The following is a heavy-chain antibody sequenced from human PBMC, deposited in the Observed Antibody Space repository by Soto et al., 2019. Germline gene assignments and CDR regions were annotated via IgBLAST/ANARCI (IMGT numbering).Heavy chain of an antibody. CDR1: GVSISSGGNF. J-gene: IGHJ5*02. V-gene: IGHV4-31*03. CDR2: IYYGGST. D-gene: IGHD4-17*01. CDR3: ARGIKYGAYSRWFDP. Sequence: SETLSLTCSVSGVSISSGGNFWSWIRQHPGKGLEWIGYIYYGGSTYYNPSLKSRVTISIDTSKNQFSLKLSSLRSEDTAVYFCARGIKYGAYSRWFDPWGQGTLVTVSS.